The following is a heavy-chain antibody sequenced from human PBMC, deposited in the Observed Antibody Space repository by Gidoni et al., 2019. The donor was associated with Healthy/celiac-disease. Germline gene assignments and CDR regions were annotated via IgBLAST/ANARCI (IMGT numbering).Heavy chain of an antibody. CDR3: ARGDRIAAAEY. Sequence: QVQLQESGPGLVQPSETLSLTCTVSGGSISSYYWSWIRQPPGKGLEWIGYIYYSGSTNYNPPLKSRVTRPVDKSKNQFSLKLSSVNAADTAVEYCARGDRIAAAEYWGQGTLVTVSS. J-gene: IGHJ4*02. V-gene: IGHV4-59*01. CDR1: GGSISSYY. CDR2: IYYSGST. D-gene: IGHD6-13*01.